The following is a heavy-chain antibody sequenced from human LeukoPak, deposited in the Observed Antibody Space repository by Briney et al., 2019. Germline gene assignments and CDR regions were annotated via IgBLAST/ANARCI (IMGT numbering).Heavy chain of an antibody. V-gene: IGHV1-69-2*01. J-gene: IGHJ4*02. CDR3: ATVSVRNVLEWLFFDH. CDR1: GYTFTDYH. Sequence: ASVKISCKASGYTFTDYHIHWVQQAPGKGLEWMGRVDPEEDETIYAEKFQGRITITADTSTDTTYMELSGLRSEDTAMYYCATVSVRNVLEWLFFDHWGQGTLVTVSS. CDR2: VDPEEDET. D-gene: IGHD3-3*01.